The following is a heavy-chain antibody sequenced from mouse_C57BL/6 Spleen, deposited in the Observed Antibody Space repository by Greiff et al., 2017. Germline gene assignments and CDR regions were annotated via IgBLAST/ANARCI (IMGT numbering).Heavy chain of an antibody. CDR2: INPNNGGT. Sequence: EVQLQQSGPELVKPGASVKMSCKASGYTFTDYNMHWVKQSHGKSLEWIGYINPNNGGTSYNQKFKGKATLTVNKSSSTAYMELRSLTSEDSAVXYCARDGIRRGYDFDYWGQGTSLTVSS. D-gene: IGHD2-12*01. CDR1: GYTFTDYN. V-gene: IGHV1-22*01. J-gene: IGHJ2*02. CDR3: ARDGIRRGYDFDY.